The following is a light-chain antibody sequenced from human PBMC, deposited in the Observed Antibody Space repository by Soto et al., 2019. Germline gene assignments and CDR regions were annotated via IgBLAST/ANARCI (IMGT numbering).Light chain of an antibody. V-gene: IGKV3-15*01. J-gene: IGKJ1*01. CDR1: QAITSN. Sequence: VMTQSPATLSVSPGNTVTLSCRANQAITSNLAWYQQKPGQAPRLLIYGASTRATGIPVRFSGSGSGTEFTLTISSLQSEDSAVYYCQQYDNWPWTFGQGTKVDI. CDR3: QQYDNWPWT. CDR2: GAS.